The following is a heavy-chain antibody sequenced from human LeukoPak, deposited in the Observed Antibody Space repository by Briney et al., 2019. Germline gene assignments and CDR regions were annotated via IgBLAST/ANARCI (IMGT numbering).Heavy chain of an antibody. CDR3: AKDPRATVVTPGGYFDY. D-gene: IGHD4-23*01. Sequence: PGGSLRLSCAASGFTLSSYAMSWVRQAPGKGLDWVSAIRGSGGSTYYADSVKGRFTISRDNSKNTLYLQMNSLRAEDTAVYYCAKDPRATVVTPGGYFDYWGQGTLVTVSS. CDR1: GFTLSSYA. J-gene: IGHJ4*02. CDR2: IRGSGGST. V-gene: IGHV3-23*01.